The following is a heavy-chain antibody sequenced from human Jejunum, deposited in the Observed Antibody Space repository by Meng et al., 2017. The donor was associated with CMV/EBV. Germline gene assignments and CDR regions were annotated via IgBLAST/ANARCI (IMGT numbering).Heavy chain of an antibody. CDR1: GCSVSSNY. J-gene: IGHJ5*02. D-gene: IGHD5-18*01. V-gene: IGHV3-66*01. Sequence: EVECVEAGRGWVQPGESLRLSCAASGCSVSSNYMSWVRQAPGKGLEGVTLIYSGGTTFYADSVKGRFTISRDNYKNVLYLQMNSVRAEDTALYHCVRNLGYTYGLVSWGQGTLVTVSS. CDR3: VRNLGYTYGLVS. CDR2: IYSGGTT.